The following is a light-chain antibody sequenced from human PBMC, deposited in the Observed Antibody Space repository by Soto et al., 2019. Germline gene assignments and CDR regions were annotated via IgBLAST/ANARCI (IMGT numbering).Light chain of an antibody. CDR2: DAS. CDR3: QQYKIWPPA. J-gene: IGKJ1*01. CDR1: QTISNS. V-gene: IGKV3-15*01. Sequence: EIVMTQSPATLSVSPGEGATLSCRASQTISNSLAWYQQKPGQAPRLLIYDASALPTDIPTRFSGSGYGTEFTLTISSLQSEDFAFYFCQQYKIWPPAFGQGTKVDI.